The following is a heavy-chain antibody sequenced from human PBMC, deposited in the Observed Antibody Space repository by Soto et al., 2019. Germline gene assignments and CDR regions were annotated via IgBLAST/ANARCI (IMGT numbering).Heavy chain of an antibody. CDR3: ARERTVRGTGIRYSCNYYGLDV. CDR1: GFAFSSHG. D-gene: IGHD6-13*01. Sequence: EGSLRLSCAASGFAFSSHGMKWVRQALGKGLEWVPNIWFDGTNTHYVDSVKGRFTISRDNSKNTLYLQMSSLRVEDTAGYHCARERTVRGTGIRYSCNYYGLDVRGQGTTVT. V-gene: IGHV3-33*01. J-gene: IGHJ6*01. CDR2: IWFDGTNT.